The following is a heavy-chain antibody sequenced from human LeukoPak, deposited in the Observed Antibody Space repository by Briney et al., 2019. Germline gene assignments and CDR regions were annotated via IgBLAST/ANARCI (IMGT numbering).Heavy chain of an antibody. V-gene: IGHV3-23*01. CDR1: GFTFSIYA. J-gene: IGHJ3*02. CDR3: ARELREHGVFDI. Sequence: PGGSLRLSCAASGFTFSIYAMSWVRQAPGKGLEWVSAISGSGGSTYYAASVKGRFSISRDNSKNTVYLQMNSLRAEDTAVYYCARELREHGVFDIWGQGTMVTVSS. CDR2: ISGSGGST. D-gene: IGHD1-26*01.